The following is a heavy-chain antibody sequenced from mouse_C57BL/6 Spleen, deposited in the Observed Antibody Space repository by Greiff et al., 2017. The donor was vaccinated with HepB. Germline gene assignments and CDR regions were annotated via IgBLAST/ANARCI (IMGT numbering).Heavy chain of an antibody. CDR2: ISSGGSYT. D-gene: IGHD2-2*01. J-gene: IGHJ2*01. Sequence: EVQGVESGGDLVKPGGSLKLSCAASGFTFSSYGMSWVRQTPDKRLEWVATISSGGSYTYYPDSVKGRFTISRDNAKNTLYLQMSSLKSEDTAMYYCARQERESTMVTTEYYFDYWGQGTTLTVSS. V-gene: IGHV5-6*01. CDR1: GFTFSSYG. CDR3: ARQERESTMVTTEYYFDY.